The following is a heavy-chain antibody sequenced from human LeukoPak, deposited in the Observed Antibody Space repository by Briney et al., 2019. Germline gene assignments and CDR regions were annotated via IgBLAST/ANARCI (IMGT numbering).Heavy chain of an antibody. CDR3: ARLGTSFLDY. J-gene: IGHJ4*02. CDR2: ISAYNGNT. CDR1: GYSFTDFY. Sequence: ASVKVSCKASGYSFTDFYIHWLRQAPGQGLEWMGWISAYNGNTNYAQKLQGRVTMTTDTSTSTAYMELRSLRSDDTAVYYCARLGTSFLDYWGQGTLVTVSS. V-gene: IGHV1-18*04. D-gene: IGHD2-2*01.